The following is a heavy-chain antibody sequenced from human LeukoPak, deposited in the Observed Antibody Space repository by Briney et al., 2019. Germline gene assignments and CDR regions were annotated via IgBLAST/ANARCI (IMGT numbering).Heavy chain of an antibody. CDR1: GGSISSSSYY. Sequence: KSSETLSLTCTVSGGSISSSSYYWGWIRQPPGKGLEWIGSIYYSGSTYYNPSLKSRVTISVDTSKNQFSLKLSSVTAADTAVYYCARQIVATISVDYWGQGTLVTVSS. V-gene: IGHV4-39*07. D-gene: IGHD5-12*01. J-gene: IGHJ4*02. CDR3: ARQIVATISVDY. CDR2: IYYSGST.